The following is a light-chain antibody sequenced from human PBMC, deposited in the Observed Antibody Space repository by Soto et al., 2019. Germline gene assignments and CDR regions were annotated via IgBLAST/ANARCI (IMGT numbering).Light chain of an antibody. V-gene: IGKV3-11*01. CDR1: QSVSSY. Sequence: EIVLTQSPATLSLSPGERATLSCRASQSVSSYLAWYQQKPGQAPRLLIYDASIMATGIPARFSGSGSGTDFTLTISSLEPEDFAYYCCQQRSYWTFGQGTKVEIK. CDR3: QQRSYWT. CDR2: DAS. J-gene: IGKJ1*01.